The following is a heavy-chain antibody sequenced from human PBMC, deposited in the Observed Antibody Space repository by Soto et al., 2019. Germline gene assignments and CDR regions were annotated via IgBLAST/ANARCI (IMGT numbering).Heavy chain of an antibody. CDR2: ISVYNGNA. CDR1: GYTFTNYG. J-gene: IGHJ6*02. V-gene: IGHV1-18*04. CDR3: ARGVVTATGYFYGLDV. D-gene: IGHD2-21*02. Sequence: QVQLVQSGAEVKKPGASVKVSCKASGYTFTNYGIHWVRQAPGQGLEWMGWISVYNGNADYAQKIQGRVTITTDTITSTVDMELRSLRSDDTALYYCARGVVTATGYFYGLDVWGQGTTVTVSS.